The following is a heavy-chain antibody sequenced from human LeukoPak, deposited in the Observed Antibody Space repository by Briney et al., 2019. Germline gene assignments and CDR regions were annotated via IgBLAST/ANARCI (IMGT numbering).Heavy chain of an antibody. CDR1: GGTFSSYA. Sequence: ASVKVSCKASGGTFSSYAISWVRQAPGQGLEWMGRIIPILGIANYAQEFQGRVTTTADKSTSTAYMELSSLRSEDTAVYYCASAPSYYYDSSGSDYWGQGTLVTVSS. J-gene: IGHJ4*02. V-gene: IGHV1-69*04. D-gene: IGHD3-22*01. CDR2: IIPILGIA. CDR3: ASAPSYYYDSSGSDY.